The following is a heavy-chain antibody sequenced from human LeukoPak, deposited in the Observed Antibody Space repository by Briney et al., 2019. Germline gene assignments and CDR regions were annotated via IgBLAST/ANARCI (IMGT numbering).Heavy chain of an antibody. CDR3: ARDLVTVTKGFDI. Sequence: PSEPRSLTCTVSGDSFSSHYWTWIRQPPGKGLEWIGYISYIGSTNYNPSLKSRVTISIDTSKNQFSLKLTSVTAADTAVYYCARDLVTVTKGFDIWGQGTMVSVSS. CDR1: GDSFSSHY. CDR2: ISYIGST. D-gene: IGHD4-17*01. V-gene: IGHV4-59*11. J-gene: IGHJ3*02.